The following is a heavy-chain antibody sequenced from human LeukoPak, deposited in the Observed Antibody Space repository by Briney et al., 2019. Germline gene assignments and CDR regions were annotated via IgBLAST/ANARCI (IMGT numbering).Heavy chain of an antibody. D-gene: IGHD2-2*01. J-gene: IGHJ3*02. CDR3: ARHDLYCSSISCRRAFDI. Sequence: GESLKISCKGSGYSFTSYWIGWVRQMPGKGLEWMGIIYPGDSDTRYSPSFQGQVTISADKSISTAYLQWSSLKASDTAMYYCARHDLYCSSISCRRAFDIWGQGTMVTVSS. CDR1: GYSFTSYW. CDR2: IYPGDSDT. V-gene: IGHV5-51*01.